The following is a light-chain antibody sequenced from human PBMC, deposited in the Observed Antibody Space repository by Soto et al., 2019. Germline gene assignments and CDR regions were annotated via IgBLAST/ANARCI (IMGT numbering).Light chain of an antibody. CDR2: GAS. Sequence: EIVLTQSPGTLSLSPGERATLSCRPSQSVSSSYLAWYQQKPAQAPRLLIYGASNSATGIPDWFSGSGSGTDFPLTISRLEPEDFAVYYCQQYGTSYTFGQGTKLAIK. J-gene: IGKJ2*01. CDR1: QSVSSSY. CDR3: QQYGTSYT. V-gene: IGKV3-20*01.